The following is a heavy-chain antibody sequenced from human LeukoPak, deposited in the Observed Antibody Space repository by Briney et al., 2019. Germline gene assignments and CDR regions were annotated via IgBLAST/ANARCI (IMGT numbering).Heavy chain of an antibody. J-gene: IGHJ4*02. CDR3: AKEGGYSYGLFDY. Sequence: GGSLRLSCAASGFTFDDYAMHWVRQAPGKGLEWVSAISGSGGSTYYADSVKGRFTISRDNSKNTLYLQMNSLRAEDTAVYYCAKEGGYSYGLFDYWGQGTLVTVSS. CDR1: GFTFDDYA. V-gene: IGHV3-23*01. D-gene: IGHD5-18*01. CDR2: ISGSGGST.